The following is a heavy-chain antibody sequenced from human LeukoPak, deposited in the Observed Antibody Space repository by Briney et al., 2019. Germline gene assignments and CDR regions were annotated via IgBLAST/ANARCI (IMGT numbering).Heavy chain of an antibody. J-gene: IGHJ4*02. CDR2: IKKDGSEK. V-gene: IGHV3-7*01. CDR3: ARETRYYYDSSAYYSGYLDY. D-gene: IGHD3-22*01. CDR1: GFTFSTYW. Sequence: GGSLRLSCAASGFTFSTYWMTWVRQAPGKGLEWVANIKKDGSEKYYVDSVKGRFTISRDNAKNSLYLQMNSLRAEDTAVYYCARETRYYYDSSAYYSGYLDYWGQGTLVTVSS.